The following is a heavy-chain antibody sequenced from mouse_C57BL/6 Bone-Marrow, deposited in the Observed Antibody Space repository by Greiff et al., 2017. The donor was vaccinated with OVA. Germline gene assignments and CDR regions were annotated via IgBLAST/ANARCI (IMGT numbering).Heavy chain of an antibody. D-gene: IGHD4-1*01. J-gene: IGHJ1*03. Sequence: QVTLKESGPGILQPSQTLSLSCSFSGFSLSTFGMGVGWIRQPSGKGLEWLAPIWWDDDKYYYPALKSWLTISKDTSKNQVFLKIASLDTADTATYYFARRANWDGYFDVWGTGTTVTVSS. CDR3: ARRANWDGYFDV. CDR1: GFSLSTFGMG. V-gene: IGHV8-8*01. CDR2: IWWDDDK.